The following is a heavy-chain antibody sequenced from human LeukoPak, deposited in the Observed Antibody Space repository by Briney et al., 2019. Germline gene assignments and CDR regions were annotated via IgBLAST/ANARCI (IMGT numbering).Heavy chain of an antibody. J-gene: IGHJ4*02. D-gene: IGHD1-26*01. Sequence: GGSLRLSCAASGFTFSDYYMIWIRQAPGKGLEWVSYISSSGSYTNYADSVKGRVTISRDNAKNSLYLQMNSLRAEDTAVHYCARDRAGGSGSYSDYWGQGTLVTVSS. CDR2: ISSSGSYT. V-gene: IGHV3-11*06. CDR1: GFTFSDYY. CDR3: ARDRAGGSGSYSDY.